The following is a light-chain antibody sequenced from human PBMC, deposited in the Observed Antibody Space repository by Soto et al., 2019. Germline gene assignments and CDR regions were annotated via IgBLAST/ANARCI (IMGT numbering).Light chain of an antibody. CDR1: QSVSNS. CDR3: QQDSKWPWT. J-gene: IGKJ1*01. CDR2: GAS. Sequence: EIVMTQSPATLSVSPGERATLSCRASQSVSNSLACHPQKPGQGPRLLIYGASTRATDIPARFSGSGSGTDFTLSISSRQAEDFAVYYYQQDSKWPWTFGQGTKVEI. V-gene: IGKV3-15*01.